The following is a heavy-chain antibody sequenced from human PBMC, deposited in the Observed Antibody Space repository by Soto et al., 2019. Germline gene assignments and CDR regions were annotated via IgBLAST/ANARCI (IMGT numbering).Heavy chain of an antibody. CDR3: ARVRYSHNCHGMIDF. Sequence: PSETLSLTCTVSGGSISSGAFSWSWIRQPPGRGLGWIGYIYHSGSTYYIPSLRSRVAISMDRAKNQFSLHLSSVTADHTAVYFCARVRYSHNCHGMIDFWGLGTLVTLSS. CDR2: IYHSGST. V-gene: IGHV4-30-2*01. D-gene: IGHD4-4*01. CDR1: GGSISSGAFS. J-gene: IGHJ4*02.